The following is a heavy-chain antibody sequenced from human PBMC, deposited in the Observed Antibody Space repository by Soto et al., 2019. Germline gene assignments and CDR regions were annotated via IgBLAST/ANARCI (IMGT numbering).Heavy chain of an antibody. J-gene: IGHJ3*02. Sequence: ASGKVSSKASGYTFTSNGISWVRQAPGQGLEWMGWISADKGNTNYAQSLQGRVTMTRDTSTSTVYMELRSLRSEDTAVYFCARDRAHGFDIWGQGTMVTVSS. CDR3: ARDRAHGFDI. V-gene: IGHV1-18*01. CDR1: GYTFTSNG. CDR2: ISADKGNT.